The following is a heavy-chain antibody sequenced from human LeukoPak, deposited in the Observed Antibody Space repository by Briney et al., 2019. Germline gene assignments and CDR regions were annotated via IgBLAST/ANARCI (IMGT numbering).Heavy chain of an antibody. V-gene: IGHV4-31*03. D-gene: IGHD3-10*02. CDR1: GGSISSGSYY. CDR3: ARGIWYDCSGSYLDF. J-gene: IGHJ4*02. CDR2: IYYSGST. Sequence: SQTLSLTCTVSGGSISSGSYYWSWIRQHPGEGLEWIGHIYYSGSTYYNPSLKDRVTISVYTSKKQVSLNLSSVTAADTAGYKCARGIWYDCSGSYLDFWGQGTLVTVSS.